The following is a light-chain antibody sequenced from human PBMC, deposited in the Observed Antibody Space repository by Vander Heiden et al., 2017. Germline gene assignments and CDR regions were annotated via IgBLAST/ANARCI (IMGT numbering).Light chain of an antibody. CDR2: EDN. J-gene: IGLJ3*02. V-gene: IGLV3-25*03. Sequence: YELTQPPQVSVPPGQTARTTCPGDALTKQYTYWNQQKTGQAPVLVIYEDNERPSGIPERFSGSSSGTTVTLTITGVQAEDEADYYCQSADSSGSYRGVFGGGTKLSVL. CDR3: QSADSSGSYRGV. CDR1: ALTKQY.